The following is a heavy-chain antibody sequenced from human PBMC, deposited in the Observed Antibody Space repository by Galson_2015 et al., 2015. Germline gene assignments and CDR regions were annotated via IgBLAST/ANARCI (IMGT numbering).Heavy chain of an antibody. J-gene: IGHJ4*02. Sequence: SLRLSCAASGFTFSSYGMHWVRQAPGKGLEWVAVIWYDGSNKYYADSVKGRFTISRDNSKNTLYLQMNSLRAEDTAVYYCARVTSPVGYYDSSGYDYWGQGTLVTVSS. V-gene: IGHV3-33*01. CDR3: ARVTSPVGYYDSSGYDY. CDR1: GFTFSSYG. CDR2: IWYDGSNK. D-gene: IGHD3-22*01.